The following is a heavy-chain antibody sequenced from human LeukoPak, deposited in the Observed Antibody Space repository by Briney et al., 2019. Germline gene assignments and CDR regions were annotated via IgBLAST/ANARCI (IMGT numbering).Heavy chain of an antibody. CDR3: VRGAIFGATRGHGMDV. J-gene: IGHJ6*02. V-gene: IGHV1-8*01. CDR2: MNPKTGGT. CDR1: EYTFTIYD. D-gene: IGHD3-3*01. Sequence: GASVKVSCKASEYTFTIYDINWVRQAPGQGLEYMGWMNPKTGGTVYAQQFQGRVTMTRDASIGTAYMELSSLKSEDTAVYYCVRGAIFGATRGHGMDVWGQGTKVTVSS.